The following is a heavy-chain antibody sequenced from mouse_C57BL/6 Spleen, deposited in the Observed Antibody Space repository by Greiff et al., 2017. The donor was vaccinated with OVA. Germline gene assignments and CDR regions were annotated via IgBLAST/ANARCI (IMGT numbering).Heavy chain of an antibody. CDR2: IRNKANNHAT. CDR3: TRVYGSSYYFDY. J-gene: IGHJ2*01. Sequence: EVNLVESGGGLVQPGGSMKLSCAASGFTFSDAWMDWVRQSPEQGLEWVAEIRNKANNHATYYAESVKGRFTISRDDSKSSVYLQMNSLRAEDTGIYYCTRVYGSSYYFDYWGQGTTLTVSS. CDR1: GFTFSDAW. V-gene: IGHV6-6*01. D-gene: IGHD1-1*01.